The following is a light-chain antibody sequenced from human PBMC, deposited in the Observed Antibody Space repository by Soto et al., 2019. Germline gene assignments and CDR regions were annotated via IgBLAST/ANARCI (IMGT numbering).Light chain of an antibody. Sequence: EIVLTQSPGTLSLSPGEGAALSCRTSQSISSSYLAWYQQKPGQAPRLLIYAASSRATGIPDRFSGSGSGKDFTLTISRLEPEDFAVYYCQLYGGSHMFSFGQGTKVDIK. CDR2: AAS. J-gene: IGKJ2*01. CDR3: QLYGGSHMFS. V-gene: IGKV3-20*01. CDR1: QSISSSY.